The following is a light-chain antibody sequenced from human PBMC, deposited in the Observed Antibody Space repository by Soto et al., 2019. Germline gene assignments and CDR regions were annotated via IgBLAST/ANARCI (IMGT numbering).Light chain of an antibody. Sequence: EIVMTQSPATLSVSPGERATLSCRASQTIRTNLAWYQQKPGQAPRLLIYDASNRATGIPARFSGSGSGTDFTLTIRSLEPEDFAVYYCQQRSNWPPWTFGQGTKVDIK. CDR1: QTIRTN. CDR3: QQRSNWPPWT. J-gene: IGKJ1*01. CDR2: DAS. V-gene: IGKV3-11*01.